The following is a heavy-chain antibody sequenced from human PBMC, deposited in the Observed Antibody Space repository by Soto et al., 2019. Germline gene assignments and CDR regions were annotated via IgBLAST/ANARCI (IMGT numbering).Heavy chain of an antibody. CDR2: ISSSSSYI. CDR1: GFTFSSYS. J-gene: IGHJ4*02. Sequence: GGSLRLSCAASGFTFSSYSMNWVRQAPGKGLEWVSSISSSSSYIYYADSVKGRFTISRDNAKNSLYLQMNSLRAEDTAVYYCARETPEFLAPQGNFDYWGQGTLVTVSS. CDR3: ARETPEFLAPQGNFDY. V-gene: IGHV3-21*01.